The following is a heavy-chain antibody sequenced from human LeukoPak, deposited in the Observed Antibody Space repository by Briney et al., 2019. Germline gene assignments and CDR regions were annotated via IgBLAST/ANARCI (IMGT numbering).Heavy chain of an antibody. D-gene: IGHD6-6*01. Sequence: SETLSLTCAVYGGSFSGYYWSWIRQPPGKGLEWIGEINHSGSTNYNPSLKSRVTISVDTSKNQFSLKLSSVTAADTAVYYCARAPGRHYSSSSWGLDYWGQGTLVTVSS. J-gene: IGHJ4*02. CDR2: INHSGST. CDR1: GGSFSGYY. V-gene: IGHV4-34*01. CDR3: ARAPGRHYSSSSWGLDY.